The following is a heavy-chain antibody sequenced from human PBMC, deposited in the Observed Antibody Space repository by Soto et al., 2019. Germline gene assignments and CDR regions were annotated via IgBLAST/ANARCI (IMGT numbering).Heavy chain of an antibody. CDR3: VRDTDCSSTSCYYYYGMDV. D-gene: IGHD2-2*01. Sequence: GGSLRLSCAASGFTFSSYWMSWVRQAPGKGLEWVANIKQDGSEKYYVDSVKGRFTISRDNAKNSLYLQMNSLRAEDTAVYYCVRDTDCSSTSCYYYYGMDVWGQGTTVTVSS. CDR1: GFTFSSYW. CDR2: IKQDGSEK. J-gene: IGHJ6*02. V-gene: IGHV3-7*01.